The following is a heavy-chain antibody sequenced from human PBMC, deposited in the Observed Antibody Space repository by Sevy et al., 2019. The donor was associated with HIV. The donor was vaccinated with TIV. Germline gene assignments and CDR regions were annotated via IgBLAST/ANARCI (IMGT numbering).Heavy chain of an antibody. J-gene: IGHJ3*02. V-gene: IGHV3-53*01. D-gene: IGHD1-1*01. CDR1: GFTVSSNY. CDR2: IYSGGTT. Sequence: GGSLRLSCAASGFTVSSNYMSWIRQAPGKWLEWVSVIYSGGTTHYTDSVKGRFTISRDNSKNTLYFQMNSLRAEDTAVYYCARQGQLDDAFDIWGQGTMVTVSS. CDR3: ARQGQLDDAFDI.